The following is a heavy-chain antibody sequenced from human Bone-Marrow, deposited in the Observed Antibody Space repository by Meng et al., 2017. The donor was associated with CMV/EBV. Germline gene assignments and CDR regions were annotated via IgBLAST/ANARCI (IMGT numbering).Heavy chain of an antibody. CDR3: GRVPPGYSYGFGP. Sequence: SETLSLTCTVSGGSVSSGSYYWTWIRQPPGKGLEWIGYIYYSGSTSYNPSLKSRVTISADTSKDQFSLRLNSVSAADTAVYYCGRVPPGYSYGFGPWGQGILVTVSS. J-gene: IGHJ5*02. CDR1: GGSVSSGSYY. V-gene: IGHV4-61*01. CDR2: IYYSGST. D-gene: IGHD5-18*01.